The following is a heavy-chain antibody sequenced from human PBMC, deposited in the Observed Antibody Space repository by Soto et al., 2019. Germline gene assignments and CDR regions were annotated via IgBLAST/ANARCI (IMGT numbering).Heavy chain of an antibody. V-gene: IGHV3-7*03. CDR3: ARDRPIRDSGSPSFDP. J-gene: IGHJ5*02. Sequence: SPRLSRASSGFAFSPYYMSLVPPAPGKGLEWLAMTTQDGNEKHYVDSVRGRFTISRDSAKNSMWLQMNSLTVEDTAIYYCARDRPIRDSGSPSFDPWGQGIQVTVPQ. D-gene: IGHD3-10*01. CDR1: GFAFSPYY. CDR2: TTQDGNEK.